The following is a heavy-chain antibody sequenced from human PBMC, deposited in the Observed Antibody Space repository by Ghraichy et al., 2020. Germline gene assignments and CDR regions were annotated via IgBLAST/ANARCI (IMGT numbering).Heavy chain of an antibody. V-gene: IGHV3-66*01. Sequence: GGSLRLSCAASGFTVSSNYMSWVRQAPGKGLEWVSVIYSGGSTYYADSVKGRFTISRDNSKNTLYLQMNSLRAEDTAVYYCAKDRGRSMRSNHDYWGQGTLVTVSS. CDR2: IYSGGST. CDR1: GFTVSSNY. CDR3: AKDRGRSMRSNHDY. J-gene: IGHJ4*02. D-gene: IGHD1-14*01.